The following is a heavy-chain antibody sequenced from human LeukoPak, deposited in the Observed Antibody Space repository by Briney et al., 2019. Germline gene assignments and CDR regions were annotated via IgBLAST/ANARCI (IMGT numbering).Heavy chain of an antibody. V-gene: IGHV1-2*02. J-gene: IGHJ5*02. D-gene: IGHD3-10*01. Sequence: ASVKVSCKASGYTFTGYYMHWVRQAPGQGLEWMGWINPNSGGTNYAQKFQGRVTMTRDTSISTAYMELSRLRSDDTAVYYCARGSILLWFGESYGTWGQGTLVTVSS. CDR1: GYTFTGYY. CDR2: INPNSGGT. CDR3: ARGSILLWFGESYGT.